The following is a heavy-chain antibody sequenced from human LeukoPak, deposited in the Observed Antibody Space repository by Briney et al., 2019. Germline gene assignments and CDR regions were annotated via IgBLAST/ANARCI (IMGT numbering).Heavy chain of an antibody. CDR1: GFTFSHFS. J-gene: IGHJ4*02. Sequence: PGGSLRLSCATSGFTFSHFSFKWVRQAPGKGLEWVASIYVTGDYIYYADSVKGRATISRDNAKNSVYLQMNSLRADDTAIYNCARQFNTIGNFAFWGQGILVTVSS. CDR2: IYVTGDYI. CDR3: ARQFNTIGNFAF. D-gene: IGHD3-10*01. V-gene: IGHV3-21*01.